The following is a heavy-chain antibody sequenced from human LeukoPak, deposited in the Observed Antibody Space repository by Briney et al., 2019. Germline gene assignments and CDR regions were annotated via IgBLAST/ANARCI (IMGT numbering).Heavy chain of an antibody. D-gene: IGHD3-10*01. CDR1: GYTFTSYG. Sequence: ASVKVSCKASGYTFTSYGVHWVRQAPGQRLEWMGWINAGNGNTKYSLEFQDRVTITRDTSASTAYMELSSLRFEDTAVYYCARAPSLEWFGELSVFDYWGQGTLVTVSS. J-gene: IGHJ4*02. CDR2: INAGNGNT. CDR3: ARAPSLEWFGELSVFDY. V-gene: IGHV1-3*01.